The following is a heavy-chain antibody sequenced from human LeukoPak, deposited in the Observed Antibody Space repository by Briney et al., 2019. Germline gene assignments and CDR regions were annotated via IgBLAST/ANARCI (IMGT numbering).Heavy chain of an antibody. V-gene: IGHV4-59*01. D-gene: IGHD6-13*01. J-gene: IGHJ4*02. CDR3: ARVNRYYSSSWYNFDY. CDR1: GGSISSYY. Sequence: SETLSLTCTVSGGSISSYYWSWIRQPPGKGLEWIGYIYYSGTTNYNPSLRSRVTISVDTSKNQFSLKLSSVTAADTAVYYCARVNRYYSSSWYNFDYWGQGTLVTVSS. CDR2: IYYSGTT.